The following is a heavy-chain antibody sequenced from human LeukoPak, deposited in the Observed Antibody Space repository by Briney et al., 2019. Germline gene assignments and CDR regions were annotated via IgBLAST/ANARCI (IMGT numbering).Heavy chain of an antibody. CDR2: IYYSGST. Sequence: PSETLSLTCTVSGGSISSYYWSWIRQPPGKGLEWIGYIYYSGSTNYNPSLKSRVTISVDTSKNQFSLKLSSVTAADTAVYYCARDLAVAGTKFDPWGQGTLVTVSS. D-gene: IGHD6-19*01. CDR1: GGSISSYY. CDR3: ARDLAVAGTKFDP. J-gene: IGHJ5*02. V-gene: IGHV4-59*12.